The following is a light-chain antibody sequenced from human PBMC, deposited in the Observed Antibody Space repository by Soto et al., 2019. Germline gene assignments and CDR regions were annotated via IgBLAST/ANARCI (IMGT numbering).Light chain of an antibody. CDR3: QHRSNWPLT. V-gene: IGKV3D-20*02. Sequence: EIVLTQSPGTLSLSPGERATLSCRASQSVSSSYLAWYQQRPGQAPRLLMYGESRRATGIPDRFSGSGSGTDFTLTISRLEPEDFAVYYCQHRSNWPLTFGGGTKVEIK. J-gene: IGKJ4*01. CDR2: GES. CDR1: QSVSSSY.